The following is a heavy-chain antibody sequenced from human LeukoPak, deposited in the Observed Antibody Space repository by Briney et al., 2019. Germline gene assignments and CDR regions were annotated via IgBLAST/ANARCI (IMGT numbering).Heavy chain of an antibody. Sequence: TGGSLRLSCAASGFTFSSYAMSWVRQAPGKGLEWVSAISGSGGSTYYADSVKGRFTISRDNSKNTLYLQMNSLRAEDTAVYYCAKPPFPYCSSTSCSSPPGDYWGQGTLVTVSS. CDR2: ISGSGGST. D-gene: IGHD2-2*01. V-gene: IGHV3-23*01. CDR3: AKPPFPYCSSTSCSSPPGDY. CDR1: GFTFSSYA. J-gene: IGHJ4*02.